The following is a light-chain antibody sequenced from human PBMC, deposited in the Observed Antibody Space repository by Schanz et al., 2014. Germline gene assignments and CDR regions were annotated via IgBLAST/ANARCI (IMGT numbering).Light chain of an antibody. CDR3: HQRATWT. Sequence: ETLMTQSPATLSVSPGERATLSCRASQGVSSNLAWYQQKPGQAPRLLIYDTATRATGIPARFSGSGSGTEFTLTISSLQSEDFAVYYCHQRATWTFGQGTKVEIK. CDR2: DTA. J-gene: IGKJ1*01. CDR1: QGVSSN. V-gene: IGKV3-15*01.